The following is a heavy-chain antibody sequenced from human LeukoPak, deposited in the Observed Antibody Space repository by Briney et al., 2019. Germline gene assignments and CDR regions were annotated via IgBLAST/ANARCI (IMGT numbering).Heavy chain of an antibody. CDR1: GYSFTSYW. CDR3: ARRFKITQGGATHE. D-gene: IGHD3-16*01. CDR2: IFPSDSDT. V-gene: IGHV5-51*01. J-gene: IGHJ4*02. Sequence: GESLKISCEGSGYSFTSYWIRWVRQMPGKGLEWMGIIFPSDSDTRYSPSFQGQVTISADRSITTAYLQWSSLKASDTAMYYCARRFKITQGGATHEWGQGTLVTVSS.